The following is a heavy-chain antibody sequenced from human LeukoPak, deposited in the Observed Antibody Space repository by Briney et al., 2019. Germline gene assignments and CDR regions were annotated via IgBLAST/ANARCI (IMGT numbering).Heavy chain of an antibody. J-gene: IGHJ4*02. CDR3: ARGLAYYDSSGYWDY. CDR1: GGSISSYY. V-gene: IGHV4-59*01. CDR2: IYYSGST. Sequence: SETLCLTCTVSGGSISSYYWSWIRQPPGKGLEWIGYIYYSGSTNYNPSLKSRVTISVDTSKNQFSLKLSSVTAADTAVYYCARGLAYYDSSGYWDYWGQGTLVTVSS. D-gene: IGHD3-22*01.